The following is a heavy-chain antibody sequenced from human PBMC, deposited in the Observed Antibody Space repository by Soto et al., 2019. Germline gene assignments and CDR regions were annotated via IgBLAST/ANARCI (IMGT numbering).Heavy chain of an antibody. CDR2: INAGNGNT. CDR3: ARVLDRITIFGVVIPQGMDV. Sequence: ASVKVSCKASGYTFTSYAMHWVRQAPGQRLEWMGWINAGNGNTKYSQKFQGRVTITRDTSASTAYIELSNLRSEDTAVYYCARVLDRITIFGVVIPQGMDVWGQGTTVTVSS. D-gene: IGHD3-3*01. CDR1: GYTFTSYA. J-gene: IGHJ6*02. V-gene: IGHV1-3*01.